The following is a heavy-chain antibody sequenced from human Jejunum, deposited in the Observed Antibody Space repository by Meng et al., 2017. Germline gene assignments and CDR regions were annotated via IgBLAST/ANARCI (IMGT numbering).Heavy chain of an antibody. CDR3: ARDYSGTSYRYSDY. CDR1: GYTFTSYG. CDR2: ISVYHGNT. D-gene: IGHD1-26*01. Sequence: QVQLVQSGAGVKNPGASVKVSCKTSGYTFTSYGISWVRQAPGQGLEWMGWISVYHGNTNYAQKLQGRVTMTTDTSTSTAYMELRSLGSDDTAVYFCARDYSGTSYRYSDYWGQGTLVTVSS. V-gene: IGHV1-18*01. J-gene: IGHJ4*02.